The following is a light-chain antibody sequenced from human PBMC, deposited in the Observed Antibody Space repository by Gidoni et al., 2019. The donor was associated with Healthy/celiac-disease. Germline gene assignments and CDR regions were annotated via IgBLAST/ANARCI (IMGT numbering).Light chain of an antibody. V-gene: IGKV3-15*01. J-gene: IGKJ4*01. Sequence: EIVMTQSPATLSVSPGERATLSCRASQRVSSNLAWYQQKPGQAPRLLIYGASTRATGIPARFSGSGSGTEFTLTISSLQSEDFAVYYCQQYNNWPLLLTFGGGTKVEIK. CDR2: GAS. CDR3: QQYNNWPLLLT. CDR1: QRVSSN.